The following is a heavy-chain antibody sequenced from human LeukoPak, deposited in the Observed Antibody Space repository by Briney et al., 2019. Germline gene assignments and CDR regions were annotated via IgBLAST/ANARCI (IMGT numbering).Heavy chain of an antibody. V-gene: IGHV4-39*07. J-gene: IGHJ5*02. CDR1: GVSISSSSYY. Sequence: SETLSLTCTVSGVSISSSSYYWGWIRQPPGKGLEWIGSIYYSGSTYYNPSLKSRVTISVDTSKNQFSLKLSSVTAADTAVYYCARSTTIKGWFDPWGQGTLVTVSS. CDR3: ARSTTIKGWFDP. CDR2: IYYSGST. D-gene: IGHD4-11*01.